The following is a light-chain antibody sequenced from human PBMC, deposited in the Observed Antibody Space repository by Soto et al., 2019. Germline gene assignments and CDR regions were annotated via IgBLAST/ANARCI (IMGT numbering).Light chain of an antibody. CDR1: QSVSSY. CDR2: DAS. CDR3: QQRSNWPPT. Sequence: EVVLTPSPATLSLSPVESATLSCRASQSVSSYLAWYQQKPGQAPRLLIYDASNRVTGIPARFSGSGSGTDFTLTISSLEPEDFAVYYCQQRSNWPPTFGQGTKVDIK. J-gene: IGKJ1*01. V-gene: IGKV3-11*01.